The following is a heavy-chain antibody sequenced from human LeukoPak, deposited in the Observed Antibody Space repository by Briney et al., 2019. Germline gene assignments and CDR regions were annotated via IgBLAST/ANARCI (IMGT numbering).Heavy chain of an antibody. CDR1: GYTFTDDY. CDR3: AMRPMVVTAPFDY. J-gene: IGHJ4*02. CDR2: INPKSGGT. D-gene: IGHD4-23*01. V-gene: IGHV1-2*06. Sequence: GASVKVSCKASGYTFTDDYIHWVRQAPGQGLEWMGRINPKSGGTNFAQRFQGRVTMTRDTSISTAYMELSRLRSEDTAVYYCAMRPMVVTAPFDYWGQGTLVTVSS.